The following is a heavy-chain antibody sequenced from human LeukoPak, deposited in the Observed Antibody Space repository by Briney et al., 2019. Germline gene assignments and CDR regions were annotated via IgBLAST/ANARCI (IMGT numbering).Heavy chain of an antibody. Sequence: ASVKVSCKASGYTFTGYYMHWVRQAPGQGLEWMGWINPNSGGTNYAQKFQGRVTMTRDTSISTAYMELSSLRSEDTAVYYCARDRGIAVAGNDYWGQGTLVTVSS. CDR1: GYTFTGYY. V-gene: IGHV1-2*02. CDR3: ARDRGIAVAGNDY. J-gene: IGHJ4*02. CDR2: INPNSGGT. D-gene: IGHD6-19*01.